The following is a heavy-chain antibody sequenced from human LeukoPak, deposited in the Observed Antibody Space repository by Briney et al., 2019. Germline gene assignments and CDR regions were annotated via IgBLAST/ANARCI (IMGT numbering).Heavy chain of an antibody. Sequence: PGGSLRLSCTASGFTFSDHYMSWFRLSPGKALEWLSYITSSGTTSDYADSVKGRFTISRDNAKNSMYLQMNSLRPEDTAVYYCARDPDYGDPDWGQGTLVTVSS. CDR1: GFTFSDHY. CDR3: ARDPDYGDPD. CDR2: ITSSGTTS. V-gene: IGHV3-11*01. J-gene: IGHJ4*02. D-gene: IGHD4-17*01.